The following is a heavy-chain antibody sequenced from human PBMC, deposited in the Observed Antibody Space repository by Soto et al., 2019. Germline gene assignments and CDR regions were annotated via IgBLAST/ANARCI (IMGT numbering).Heavy chain of an antibody. Sequence: PGGSLRLSCAASGFTFSSYAMSWVRQAPGKGLEWVSAISGSGGSTYYADSVKGRFTISRDNSKNTLYLQMNSLRAEDTAVYYCAKTYYYDSSGYYEDYFDYWGQGTLVTVSS. V-gene: IGHV3-23*01. CDR1: GFTFSSYA. D-gene: IGHD3-22*01. CDR2: ISGSGGST. J-gene: IGHJ4*02. CDR3: AKTYYYDSSGYYEDYFDY.